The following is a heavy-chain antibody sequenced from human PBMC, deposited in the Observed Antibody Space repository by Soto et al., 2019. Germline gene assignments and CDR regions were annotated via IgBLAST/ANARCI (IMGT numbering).Heavy chain of an antibody. CDR3: ARSIAVAGTNYYYYGMDV. D-gene: IGHD6-19*01. V-gene: IGHV4-59*01. CDR2: IYYSGST. Sequence: SETLSLTCTVSGGSISSYYWSWIRQPPGKRLEWIGYIYYSGSTNYNPSLKSRVTISVDTSKNQFSLKLSSVTAADTAVYYCARSIAVAGTNYYYYGMDVWGQGTTVTVSS. J-gene: IGHJ6*02. CDR1: GGSISSYY.